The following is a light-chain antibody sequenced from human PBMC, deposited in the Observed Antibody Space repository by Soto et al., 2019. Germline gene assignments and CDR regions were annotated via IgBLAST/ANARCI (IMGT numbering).Light chain of an antibody. CDR1: QSVSSTY. V-gene: IGKV3-20*01. Sequence: VLTQSPGTLSLSPGERATLSCRASQSVSSTYLAWYQQRPGQAPRLLIYSSSSRASGIPDRFSGSGSGTEFTLTISSLQSEDFAVYYCQQYGSSGTFGQGTKVDIK. J-gene: IGKJ1*01. CDR2: SSS. CDR3: QQYGSSGT.